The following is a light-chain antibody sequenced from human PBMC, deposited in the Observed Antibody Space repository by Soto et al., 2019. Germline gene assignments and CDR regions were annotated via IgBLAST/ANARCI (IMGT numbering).Light chain of an antibody. J-gene: IGLJ1*01. Sequence: SSELTQPPSESVAPGETARITCGGNDIGRKSVHWYQQKPGQAPVLVIYYDRDRPSGIPERFSGSNSGNTATLTISRVEAGDEADYYCQVWDSSSDHYVFATGTKLTVL. CDR1: DIGRKS. V-gene: IGLV3-21*04. CDR3: QVWDSSSDHYV. CDR2: YDR.